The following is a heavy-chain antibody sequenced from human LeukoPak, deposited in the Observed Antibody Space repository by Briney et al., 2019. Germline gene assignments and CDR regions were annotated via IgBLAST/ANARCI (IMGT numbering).Heavy chain of an antibody. V-gene: IGHV1-69*04. CDR2: IIPILGIA. CDR3: ASGPSGFDY. Sequence: ASVKVSCKASGGTFSSYAISWVRQAPGQGLEWMGRIIPILGIANYAQKFQGRVTITADKSTSTAYMELSSLRSEDAAVYYCASGPSGFDYWGQGTLVTVSS. J-gene: IGHJ4*02. CDR1: GGTFSSYA. D-gene: IGHD3-10*01.